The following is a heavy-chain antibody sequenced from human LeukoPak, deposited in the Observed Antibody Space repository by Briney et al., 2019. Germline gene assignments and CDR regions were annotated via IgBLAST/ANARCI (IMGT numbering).Heavy chain of an antibody. Sequence: SETLSLTCTVSGGPISSGGYYWSWIRQHPGKGLEWIGYIYYSGSTYYNPSLKSRVTISVDTSKNQFSLKLSSVTAADTAVYYCARDSHSFYYYGSGSYHADAFDIWGQGTMVTVSS. V-gene: IGHV4-31*03. D-gene: IGHD3-10*01. CDR3: ARDSHSFYYYGSGSYHADAFDI. CDR2: IYYSGST. J-gene: IGHJ3*02. CDR1: GGPISSGGYY.